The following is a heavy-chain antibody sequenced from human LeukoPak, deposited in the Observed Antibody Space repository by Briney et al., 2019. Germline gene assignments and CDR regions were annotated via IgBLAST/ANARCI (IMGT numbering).Heavy chain of an antibody. Sequence: GGSLRLSCATSGFTLSSFWMHWVRQPPGKGLVWVSRINSDGTDTNYADSGKGRFTISRDNYKNTVYLQMNSLTAEDTAVHYCARGAWGTSVHFDKWGQGALVTVSS. D-gene: IGHD3-16*01. CDR1: GFTLSSFW. CDR3: ARGAWGTSVHFDK. CDR2: INSDGTDT. V-gene: IGHV3-74*01. J-gene: IGHJ4*02.